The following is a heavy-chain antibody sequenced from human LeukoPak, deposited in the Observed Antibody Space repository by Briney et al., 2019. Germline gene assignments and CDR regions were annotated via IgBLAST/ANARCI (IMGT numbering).Heavy chain of an antibody. D-gene: IGHD4-17*01. CDR2: IRYDGSNK. CDR3: AKDPMTTVTTVDSD. J-gene: IGHJ4*02. V-gene: IGHV3-30*02. Sequence: GGSLRLSCAASGFTFSSYGMHWVRQAPGKGLEWVAFIRYDGSNKYYADSVKGRFTISRDNSKNTLYLQMNSLRAEDTAVYYCAKDPMTTVTTVDSDWGQGTLVTVSS. CDR1: GFTFSSYG.